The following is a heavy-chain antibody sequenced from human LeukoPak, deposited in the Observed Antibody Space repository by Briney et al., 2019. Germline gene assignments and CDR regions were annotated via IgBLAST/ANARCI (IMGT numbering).Heavy chain of an antibody. CDR2: IIPILGIA. Sequence: ASVKVSCKASGYTFTSYDINWVRQATGQGLEWMGRIIPILGIANYAQKFQGRVTITADKSTSTAYMELRSLRSDDTAVYYCARGYKYYYDSSGSLIDYWGQGTLVTVSS. J-gene: IGHJ4*02. CDR1: GYTFTSYD. CDR3: ARGYKYYYDSSGSLIDY. D-gene: IGHD3-22*01. V-gene: IGHV1-69*04.